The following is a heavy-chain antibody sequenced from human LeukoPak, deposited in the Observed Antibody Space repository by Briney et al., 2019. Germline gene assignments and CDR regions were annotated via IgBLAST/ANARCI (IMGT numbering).Heavy chain of an antibody. J-gene: IGHJ1*01. CDR1: GFTFSSYG. V-gene: IGHV3-30*02. D-gene: IGHD2-15*01. CDR2: IRYDGSNK. Sequence: GGSLRLSCAASGFTFSSYGMHWVRQAPGKGLEWVAFIRYDGSNKYYADSVKGRFTISRDNSKNTLYLQTNSLRAEDTAVYYCARGGRGYFQHWGQGTLVTVPS. CDR3: ARGGRGYFQH.